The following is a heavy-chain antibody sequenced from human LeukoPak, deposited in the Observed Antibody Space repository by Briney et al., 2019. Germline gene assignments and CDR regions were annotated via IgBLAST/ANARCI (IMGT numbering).Heavy chain of an antibody. Sequence: SDTLSLTRTVSGGSLTTHYWIWIREPPATPLEGMGYIYYTGTTIYNPSFTSRVTISVDSSKNQFSLRVNSVTDADTAVYYCARLHYSKDGISRPSMDVWGRGTTVIVSS. CDR2: IYYTGTT. V-gene: IGHV4-59*08. D-gene: IGHD4-11*01. CDR3: ARLHYSKDGISRPSMDV. J-gene: IGHJ6*03. CDR1: GGSLTTHY.